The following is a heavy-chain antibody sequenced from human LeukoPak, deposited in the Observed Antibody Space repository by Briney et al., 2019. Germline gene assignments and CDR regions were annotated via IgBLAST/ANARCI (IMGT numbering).Heavy chain of an antibody. CDR2: IYYSGST. CDR3: ATYYSDSSAYVHYLDS. CDR1: GGSISSSSYY. V-gene: IGHV4-39*07. D-gene: IGHD3-22*01. Sequence: SETLSLTCTVSGGSISSSSYYWGWIRQPPGKGLEWIGSIYYSGSTYYNPSLKSRVTISVDTSKSQFSLKLSSVTAADTAVYYCATYYSDSSAYVHYLDSWGQGTLVTVSS. J-gene: IGHJ4*02.